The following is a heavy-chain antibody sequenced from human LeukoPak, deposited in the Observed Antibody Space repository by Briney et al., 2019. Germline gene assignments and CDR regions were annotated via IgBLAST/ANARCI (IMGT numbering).Heavy chain of an antibody. CDR3: AKDSYFYDSGDYYRPYFFDY. J-gene: IGHJ4*02. CDR1: GFTFNTYA. D-gene: IGHD3-22*01. CDR2: ISSSSTYI. Sequence: GGSLRLSCAASGFTFNTYAMSWVRQAPGKGLEWVSSISSSSTYIYYADSVKGRFTISRDNAKNSLYLQMNSLRAEDTAVYYCAKDSYFYDSGDYYRPYFFDYWGQGTLVTVSS. V-gene: IGHV3-21*01.